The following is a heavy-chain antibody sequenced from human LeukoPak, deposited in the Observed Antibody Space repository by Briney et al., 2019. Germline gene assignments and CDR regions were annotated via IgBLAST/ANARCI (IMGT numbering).Heavy chain of an antibody. CDR3: ARDRKYSSGYYLAY. CDR2: ISAYNGTT. CDR1: GYTFTSYG. Sequence: ASVKVSCKASGYTFTSYGISWVRQAPGQGLEWMGWISAYNGTTNYAQKLQGRVTMTTDTSTSTAYMELRSLRSDDTAVYYCARDRKYSSGYYLAYWGQGTLVTVSS. J-gene: IGHJ4*02. D-gene: IGHD3-22*01. V-gene: IGHV1-18*01.